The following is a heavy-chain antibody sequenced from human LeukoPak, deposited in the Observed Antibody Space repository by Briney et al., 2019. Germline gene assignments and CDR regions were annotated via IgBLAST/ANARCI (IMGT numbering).Heavy chain of an antibody. V-gene: IGHV4-4*09. D-gene: IGHD6-13*01. J-gene: IGHJ5*02. CDR3: ARGKFRAAVHHNWFDP. Sequence: PSETLSLTCTVSGGSISSYYWSWIRQPPGKGLEWIGYIYTSGSTNYNPSLKSRVTISVDTSKNQFSLKLSSVTAADTAVYYCARGKFRAAVHHNWFDPWGQGTLVTVSS. CDR2: IYTSGST. CDR1: GGSISSYY.